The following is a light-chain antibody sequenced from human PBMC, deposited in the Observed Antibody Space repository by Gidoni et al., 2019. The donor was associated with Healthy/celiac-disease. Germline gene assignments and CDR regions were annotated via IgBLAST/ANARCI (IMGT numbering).Light chain of an antibody. Sequence: EIVLTQSPGTLSLSPGERATLSCRASQSVSGSYLAWYQQKPGQATRLLIYGASSRATGIPDRFSGSGSGTDFTLTISRLEPEDFAVYYCQQYGSSTWTFGQGTNVEIK. V-gene: IGKV3-20*01. CDR2: GAS. CDR1: QSVSGSY. J-gene: IGKJ1*01. CDR3: QQYGSSTWT.